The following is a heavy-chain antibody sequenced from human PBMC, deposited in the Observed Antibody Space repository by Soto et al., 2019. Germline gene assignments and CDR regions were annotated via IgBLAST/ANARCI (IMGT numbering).Heavy chain of an antibody. D-gene: IGHD5-12*01. CDR3: ARVFPSNRDSYNYIAFDI. V-gene: IGHV1-18*01. CDR1: GYTFTSYG. J-gene: IGHJ3*02. Sequence: QVQLVQSGAEVKKPGASVKVSCKASGYTFTSYGISWVRQAPGQGLEWMGWISAYNGNTNYAQKLQGRVTMTTDTSTSTAYMELRSLRSDDTAVYYCARVFPSNRDSYNYIAFDIWGQGTMVTVSS. CDR2: ISAYNGNT.